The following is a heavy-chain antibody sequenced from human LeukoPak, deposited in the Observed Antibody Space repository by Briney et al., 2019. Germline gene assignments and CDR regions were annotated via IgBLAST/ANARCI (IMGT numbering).Heavy chain of an antibody. D-gene: IGHD6-13*01. V-gene: IGHV3-23*01. CDR3: AREGSSVAVNNWFDP. CDR1: GFTFSRYD. Sequence: GGSLRLSCAASGFTFSRYDMSWVRQGPGKGLEWVSTISGSGGSTYYADSVKGRFTISRDNSKNTLYLQMNSLRAEDTAVYYCAREGSSVAVNNWFDPWGQGTLVTVSS. CDR2: ISGSGGST. J-gene: IGHJ5*02.